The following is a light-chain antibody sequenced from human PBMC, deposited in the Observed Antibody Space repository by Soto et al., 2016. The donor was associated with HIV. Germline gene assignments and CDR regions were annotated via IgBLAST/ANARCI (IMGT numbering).Light chain of an antibody. CDR3: QHFDNLPLA. Sequence: IQMTQSPSSLSASVGDRVTITCQANLDITNRVNWYQQKPGKPPKLLIHDASNLETGIPSRFSGGGSGTHFTFTISSLQPEDIGTYYCQHFDNLPLAFGRGTKVE. V-gene: IGKV1-33*01. CDR2: DAS. CDR1: LDITNR. J-gene: IGKJ4*01.